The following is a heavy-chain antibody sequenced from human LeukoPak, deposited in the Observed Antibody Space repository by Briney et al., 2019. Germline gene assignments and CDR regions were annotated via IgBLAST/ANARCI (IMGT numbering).Heavy chain of an antibody. D-gene: IGHD3-22*01. V-gene: IGHV3-66*01. CDR3: ARDYYYDSSGYPHY. Sequence: GGSLRLSCAASGFTVSSNYMSWVRQAPGKGLEWVSVIYSGGSTYYADSVKGRFTISRDNSKNTLYLQMNSLSAEDTAVYYCARDYYYDSSGYPHYWGQGTLVTVSS. J-gene: IGHJ4*02. CDR2: IYSGGST. CDR1: GFTVSSNY.